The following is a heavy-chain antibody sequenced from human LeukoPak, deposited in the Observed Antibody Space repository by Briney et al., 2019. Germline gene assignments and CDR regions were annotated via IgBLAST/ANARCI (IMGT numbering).Heavy chain of an antibody. D-gene: IGHD5-18*01. Sequence: GGPLRLSCAASGFTFSSYSMNWVRQAPGKGLEWVSSISSTSSYIYYADSVRGRFTISRDNAKNSLYLQMNSLRAEDTAVYYCATDPRGYSYGQRGFDYWGQGTLVTVSS. CDR2: ISSTSSYI. CDR3: ATDPRGYSYGQRGFDY. CDR1: GFTFSSYS. J-gene: IGHJ4*02. V-gene: IGHV3-21*01.